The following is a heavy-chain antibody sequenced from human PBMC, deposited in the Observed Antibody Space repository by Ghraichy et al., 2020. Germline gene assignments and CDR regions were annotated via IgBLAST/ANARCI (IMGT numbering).Heavy chain of an antibody. Sequence: GGSLRLSCAASGFTFSSYAMHWVRQAPGKGLEWVAVISYDGSSKYYADSVKGRFTISRDNSKNTLYLQMNSLRAEATAVYYCCTKFDYGGNCNPMDAFDIWGQGTMATVSS. CDR1: GFTFSSYA. CDR3: CTKFDYGGNCNPMDAFDI. J-gene: IGHJ3*02. CDR2: ISYDGSSK. D-gene: IGHD4-23*01. V-gene: IGHV3-30-3*01.